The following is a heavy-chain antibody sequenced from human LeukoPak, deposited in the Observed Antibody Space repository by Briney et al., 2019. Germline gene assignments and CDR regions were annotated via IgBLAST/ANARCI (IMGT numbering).Heavy chain of an antibody. CDR1: GGSISSGDYY. Sequence: SQTLSLTCTVSGGSISSGDYYWSWIRQPPGKGLEWIGYIYYSGSTYYNPSLKSRVTISVDTSKNQFSLKLSSVTAADTAVYYCDRASILTGYAKWGQGTLVTVSS. CDR3: DRASILTGYAK. J-gene: IGHJ4*02. V-gene: IGHV4-30-4*08. D-gene: IGHD3-9*01. CDR2: IYYSGST.